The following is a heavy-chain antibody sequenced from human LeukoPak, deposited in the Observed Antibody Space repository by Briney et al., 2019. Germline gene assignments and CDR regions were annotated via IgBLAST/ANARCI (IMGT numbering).Heavy chain of an antibody. J-gene: IGHJ4*02. V-gene: IGHV4-4*07. CDR1: GDSISNYF. CDR3: ARAPSGCGGTCPSDH. D-gene: IGHD2-15*01. CDR2: IHDNGDS. Sequence: SETLSLTCTVSGDSISNYFWSWIRQPAGKGLEWIGCIHDNGDSNRNPSLKSRVTMSLDTSMNQVSLKLASVTAADTAVYYCARAPSGCGGTCPSDHWGPGTQVTVSS.